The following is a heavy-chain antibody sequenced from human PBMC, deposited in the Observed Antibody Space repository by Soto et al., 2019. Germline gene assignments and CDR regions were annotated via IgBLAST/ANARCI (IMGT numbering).Heavy chain of an antibody. Sequence: SCAASGFTFSSYGMHWVRQAPGKGLEWVAVIWYDGSNKYYADSVKGRFTISRDNSKNTLYLQMNSLRAEDTAVYYCARDGQRYFDWLLYYYYYYMDVWGKGTTVTVSS. D-gene: IGHD3-9*01. CDR1: GFTFSSYG. V-gene: IGHV3-33*01. J-gene: IGHJ6*03. CDR2: IWYDGSNK. CDR3: ARDGQRYFDWLLYYYYYYMDV.